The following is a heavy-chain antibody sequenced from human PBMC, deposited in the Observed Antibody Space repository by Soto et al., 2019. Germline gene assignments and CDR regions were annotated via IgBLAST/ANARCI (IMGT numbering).Heavy chain of an antibody. Sequence: QITLKESGPTLVKPTQTLTLTCTFSGFSLSTSGVGVGWIRQPPGKALEWLALIYWDDDKRYSPSLKSRLTFTKDTSKNQVVLTMTNMDPVDTATYYCAHSPAMVRGVPAPMYYFDYWGQGTLVTVSS. CDR3: AHSPAMVRGVPAPMYYFDY. CDR2: IYWDDDK. J-gene: IGHJ4*02. CDR1: GFSLSTSGVG. D-gene: IGHD3-10*01. V-gene: IGHV2-5*02.